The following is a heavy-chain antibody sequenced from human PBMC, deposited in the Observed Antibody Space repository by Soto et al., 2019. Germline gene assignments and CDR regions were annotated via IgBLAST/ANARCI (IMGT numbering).Heavy chain of an antibody. CDR1: GYTFSTSG. Sequence: VKVSCKASGYTFSTSGISWVRQAPGQGLEWVGWIRPDNGNTKSAQRLQGRVTLTTDTSASTAYMELRSLTSDDTAMYYCARDTESNRYNDWGQGTLVTVSS. CDR3: ARDTESNRYND. CDR2: IRPDNGNT. D-gene: IGHD1-20*01. J-gene: IGHJ1*01. V-gene: IGHV1-18*01.